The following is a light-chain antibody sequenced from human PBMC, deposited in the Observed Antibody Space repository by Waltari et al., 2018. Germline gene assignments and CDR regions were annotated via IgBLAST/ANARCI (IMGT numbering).Light chain of an antibody. V-gene: IGLV2-14*03. J-gene: IGLJ3*02. CDR3: SSFTSKSTWV. CDR1: SSDVGGYSY. CDR2: DVS. Sequence: QSAMTQPASVSGSPGQSITISCPGTSSDVGGYSYVSWYQQQPDKAPKLPIYDVSNRALGVSNRFSGSKSGNTASLTISGLQAEDESDYYCSSFTSKSTWVFGGGTKLTVL.